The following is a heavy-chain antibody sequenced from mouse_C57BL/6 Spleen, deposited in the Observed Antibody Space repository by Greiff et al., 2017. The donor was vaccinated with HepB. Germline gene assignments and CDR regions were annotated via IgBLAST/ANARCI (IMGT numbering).Heavy chain of an antibody. Sequence: VKLMESGPELVKPGASVKISCKASGYAFSSSWMNWVKQRPGKGLEWIGRIYPGDGDTNYNGKFKGKATLTADKSSSTAYMQLSSLTSEDSAVYFCARTANWDEAMDYWGQGTSVTVSS. CDR3: ARTANWDEAMDY. J-gene: IGHJ4*01. CDR1: GYAFSSSW. CDR2: IYPGDGDT. V-gene: IGHV1-82*01. D-gene: IGHD4-1*01.